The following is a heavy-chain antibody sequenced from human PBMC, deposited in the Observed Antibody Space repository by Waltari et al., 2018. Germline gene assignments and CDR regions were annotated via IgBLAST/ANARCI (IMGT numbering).Heavy chain of an antibody. J-gene: IGHJ4*02. CDR3: TTNWNYGDY. V-gene: IGHV3-7*01. D-gene: IGHD1-7*01. CDR2: IKPDGSEK. Sequence: EVQLLESGGGLVQPGGSLRLSWAASGFTFSTYWMTWVRQTPGKGLEWVANIKPDGSEKYYVDSVKGRFTISRDNAKKSLYLQMNTLRVEDTAVYYCTTNWNYGDYWGQGTLVTVSS. CDR1: GFTFSTYW.